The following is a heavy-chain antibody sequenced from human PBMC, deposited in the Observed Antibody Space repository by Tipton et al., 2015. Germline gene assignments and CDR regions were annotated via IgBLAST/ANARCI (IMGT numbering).Heavy chain of an antibody. CDR3: ARGPRKYYDSSGYSETAYYFDY. D-gene: IGHD3-22*01. J-gene: IGHJ4*02. CDR1: GDSVSGYY. V-gene: IGHV4-59*02. Sequence: LRLSCTVSGDSVSGYYWSWIRQPPGKGLEWIGYIYYSGSTNYNPSLKSRVTISVDTSKNQFSLKLSSVTAADTAVYYCARGPRKYYDSSGYSETAYYFDYWGQGTLVTVSS. CDR2: IYYSGST.